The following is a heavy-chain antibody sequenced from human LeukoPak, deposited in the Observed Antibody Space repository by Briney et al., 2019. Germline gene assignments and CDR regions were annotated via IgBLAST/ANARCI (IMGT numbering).Heavy chain of an antibody. J-gene: IGHJ4*02. V-gene: IGHV3-30*18. Sequence: GGSLRLSCAASGFTFSSYGMHWVRQAPGKGLEWVAVISYDGSNKYYADSVKGRFTISRDNSKNTLYLQMNSLRAEDTAVYYCAKEVQCEWLRLGYFDYWGQGTLVTVSS. D-gene: IGHD5-12*01. CDR1: GFTFSSYG. CDR3: AKEVQCEWLRLGYFDY. CDR2: ISYDGSNK.